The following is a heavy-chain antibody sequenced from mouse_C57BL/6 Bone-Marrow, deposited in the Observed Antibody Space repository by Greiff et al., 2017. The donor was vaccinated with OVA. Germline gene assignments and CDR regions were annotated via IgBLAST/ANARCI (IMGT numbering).Heavy chain of an antibody. Sequence: DVMLVESGGGLVKPGGSLKLSCAASGFTFSDYGMHWVRQAPEKGLEWVAYISSGSSTIYYADTVKGRFTISRDNAKNTLFLQMTSLRSEDTAMYYCARSYDPYYFDYWGQGTTLTVSS. CDR3: ARSYDPYYFDY. CDR1: GFTFSDYG. D-gene: IGHD2-3*01. V-gene: IGHV5-17*01. CDR2: ISSGSSTI. J-gene: IGHJ2*01.